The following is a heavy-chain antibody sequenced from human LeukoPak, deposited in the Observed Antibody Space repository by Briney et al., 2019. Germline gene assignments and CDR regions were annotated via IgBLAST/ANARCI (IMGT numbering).Heavy chain of an antibody. CDR1: RFTFSSYT. CDR2: ITSGSSAI. Sequence: GGSLRLSCAASRFTFSSYTMSWVRQAPGKELEWVAYITSGSSAIYYADSVKGRFTISRDNAKNSLYLQMNSLRDEDTAVYYCARASRDGYNCCYFDYWGQGTLVTVSS. V-gene: IGHV3-48*02. CDR3: ARASRDGYNCCYFDY. D-gene: IGHD5-24*01. J-gene: IGHJ4*02.